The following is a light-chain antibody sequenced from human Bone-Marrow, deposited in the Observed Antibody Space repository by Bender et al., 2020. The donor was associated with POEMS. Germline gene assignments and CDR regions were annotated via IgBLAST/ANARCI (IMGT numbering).Light chain of an antibody. J-gene: IGLJ2*01. Sequence: SYELTQPLSVSVSPGQTARITCSGDALPKQYAYWYQQKVGQAPVLVVYKDTERPSGIPERFSGSNSGNTATLTISRVEAGDEADYYCQVWDSISDHQVFGGGTKVTVL. CDR3: QVWDSISDHQV. CDR2: KDT. CDR1: ALPKQY. V-gene: IGLV3-25*02.